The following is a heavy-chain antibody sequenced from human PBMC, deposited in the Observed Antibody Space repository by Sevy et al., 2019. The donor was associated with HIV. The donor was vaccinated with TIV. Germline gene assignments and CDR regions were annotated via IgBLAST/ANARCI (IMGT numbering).Heavy chain of an antibody. V-gene: IGHV3-9*01. CDR1: GFTFDDYA. D-gene: IGHD3-22*01. CDR3: AKKLSGWDYDSSGYNELAAGMDV. J-gene: IGHJ6*04. Sequence: GGSLRLSCAASGFTFDDYAMHWVRQAPGKGLEWVSGISWNSGSIGYADSVKGRFTISRDNAKNSLYLQMNSLRAEDTALYYCAKKLSGWDYDSSGYNELAAGMDVWGKGTTVTVSS. CDR2: ISWNSGSI.